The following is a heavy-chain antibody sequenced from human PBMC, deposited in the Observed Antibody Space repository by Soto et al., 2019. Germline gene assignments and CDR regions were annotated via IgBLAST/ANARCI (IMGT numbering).Heavy chain of an antibody. D-gene: IGHD5-18*01. CDR1: GFTFSSFG. J-gene: IGHJ3*02. CDR2: ISYDGSYK. V-gene: IGHV3-30*18. Sequence: GGSLRLSCAASGFTFSSFGMHWVRQAPGKGLEWVALISYDGSYKYYADSVKGRFTISRDNSKNTLYLQMNSLRAEDTAVYYCAKDPAGGYSYGYDAFDIWGQGTMVTVSS. CDR3: AKDPAGGYSYGYDAFDI.